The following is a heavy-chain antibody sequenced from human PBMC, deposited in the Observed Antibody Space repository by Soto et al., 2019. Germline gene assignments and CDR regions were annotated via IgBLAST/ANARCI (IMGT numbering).Heavy chain of an antibody. Sequence: ASVKVSCKASGYTFTCYYMHWVRQAPGQGLEWMGWINPNSGGTNYAQKFQGWVTMTRDTSISTAYMELSRLRSDDTAVYYCARERVRGVIVTKYGMDVLGQGNTVTVS. CDR2: INPNSGGT. V-gene: IGHV1-2*04. J-gene: IGHJ6*02. CDR3: ARERVRGVIVTKYGMDV. CDR1: GYTFTCYY. D-gene: IGHD3-10*01.